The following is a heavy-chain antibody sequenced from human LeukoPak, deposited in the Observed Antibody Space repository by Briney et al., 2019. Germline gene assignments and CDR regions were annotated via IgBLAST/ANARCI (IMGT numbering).Heavy chain of an antibody. CDR1: GFTFSSYA. CDR3: AIDGGSSFCLDVVEGYYFDC. V-gene: IGHV3-23*01. Sequence: GGSLRLSCAASGFTFSSYAMSWVRQAPGKGLEWVSTVSGSGGSTYYPDSVKGRFTISRDNSKNTLYLQMNSLRAEDTALYYCAIDGGSSFCLDVVEGYYFDCWGQGTLVTVSS. D-gene: IGHD2-21*01. CDR2: VSGSGGST. J-gene: IGHJ4*02.